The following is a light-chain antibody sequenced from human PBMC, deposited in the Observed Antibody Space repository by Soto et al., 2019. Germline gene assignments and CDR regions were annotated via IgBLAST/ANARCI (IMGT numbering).Light chain of an antibody. CDR2: GAS. CDR3: LQYDSSPLT. CDR1: QSVRSSF. V-gene: IGKV3-20*01. Sequence: EIVLTQSPGTLSLSPGERATLSCRASQSVRSSFLAWYQQKTGQAPRLLIYGASSRATGIPDRFSGSGSGTDFTLTISRPEPEDVAVYYCLQYDSSPLTFGGGTKVEIK. J-gene: IGKJ4*01.